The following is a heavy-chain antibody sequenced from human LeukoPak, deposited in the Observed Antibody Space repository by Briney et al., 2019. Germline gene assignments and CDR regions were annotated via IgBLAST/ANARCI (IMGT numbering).Heavy chain of an antibody. CDR3: AAVIDY. J-gene: IGHJ4*02. CDR1: GFTFSNYE. CDR2: ISNSGNTK. V-gene: IGHV3-48*03. Sequence: GGSLRLSCAASGFTFSNYEMNWIRQAPGKGLEWISYISNSGNTKYYADSVKGRFSISRDNANNSVYLQMNNLRAKDTAVYYCAAVIDYWGQGTLVTVSS.